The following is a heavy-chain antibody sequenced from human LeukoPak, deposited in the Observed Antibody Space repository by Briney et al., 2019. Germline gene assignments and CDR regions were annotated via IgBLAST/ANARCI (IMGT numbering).Heavy chain of an antibody. CDR3: ARDQVVGEMNAECFQH. J-gene: IGHJ1*01. D-gene: IGHD1-26*01. CDR1: GYTFTSYG. Sequence: ASVKVSCTASGYTFTSYGISRVRQAPGQGLEWMGWISAYNGNTNYAQKLQGRVTMTTDTSTSTAYMELRSLRSDDTAVYYCARDQVVGEMNAECFQHRGQATLVTVSS. CDR2: ISAYNGNT. V-gene: IGHV1-18*01.